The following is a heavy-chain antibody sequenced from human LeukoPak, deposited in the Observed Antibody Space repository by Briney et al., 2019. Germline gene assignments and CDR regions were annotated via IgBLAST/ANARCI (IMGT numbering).Heavy chain of an antibody. D-gene: IGHD4-23*01. CDR1: GGSISSGSYY. Sequence: SQTLSLTCTVSGGSISSGSYYWSWIRQPAGKGLEWIGRIYTSGSTNYNPSLKSRVTISVDTSKNQVSLKLSSVTAADAAVYYCARRGGHGGSFDYWGQGTLVTVSS. CDR2: IYTSGST. J-gene: IGHJ4*02. CDR3: ARRGGHGGSFDY. V-gene: IGHV4-61*02.